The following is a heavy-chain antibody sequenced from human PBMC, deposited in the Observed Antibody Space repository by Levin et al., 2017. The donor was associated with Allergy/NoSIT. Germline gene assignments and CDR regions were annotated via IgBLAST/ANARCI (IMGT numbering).Heavy chain of an antibody. CDR2: IYPGDSDT. Sequence: ASVKVSCQGSGYSFTSYWIGWVRQMPGKGLEWMGIIYPGDSDTRYSPSFQGQVTISADKSTSTAYLQWSSLKASDTAIYYCARRGTRDYYYYMDVWGKGTTVTVSS. CDR3: ARRGTRDYYYYMDV. V-gene: IGHV5-51*01. J-gene: IGHJ6*03. D-gene: IGHD1-1*01. CDR1: GYSFTSYW.